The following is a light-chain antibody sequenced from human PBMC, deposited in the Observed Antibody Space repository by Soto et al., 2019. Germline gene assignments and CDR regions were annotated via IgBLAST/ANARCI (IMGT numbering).Light chain of an antibody. J-gene: IGKJ4*01. CDR1: QSIGSW. V-gene: IGKV1-5*03. CDR2: KAS. Sequence: DIPMTQSPSTLSASVGDRVTITCRASQSIGSWLAWYQQKPGKAPNLLIYKASSLESGVPSRFSGSESGTEFTLIISSLQPDDFATYYCQQYHSYPLTFGGGTKVEIK. CDR3: QQYHSYPLT.